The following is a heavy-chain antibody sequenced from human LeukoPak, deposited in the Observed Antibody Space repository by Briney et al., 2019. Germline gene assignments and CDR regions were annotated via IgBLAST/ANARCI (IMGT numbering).Heavy chain of an antibody. CDR1: GFTFSESW. CDR2: INHEGGDI. CDR3: ATYINWVAGDV. D-gene: IGHD1-1*01. Sequence: PGVSLRLSCAASGFTFSESWMSWVRQAPGKGLEWVANINHEGGDICYVDSVKGRFTISRDNAKNSLYLQMSSLTAEDTAIYYCATYINWVAGDVWGQGTTVTVSS. J-gene: IGHJ6*02. V-gene: IGHV3-7*01.